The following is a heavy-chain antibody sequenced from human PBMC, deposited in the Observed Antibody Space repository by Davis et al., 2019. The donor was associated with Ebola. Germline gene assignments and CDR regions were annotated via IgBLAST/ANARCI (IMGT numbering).Heavy chain of an antibody. CDR3: ARVRAIAVAGTGDY. Sequence: ASVKVSCKASGYTFSRDGISWVRLAPGQGLEWMGWISFYNGNTRYAEQFQGRVTMTTDTSASTAYMELSSLRSEDTAVYYCARVRAIAVAGTGDYWGQGTLVTVSS. D-gene: IGHD6-19*01. CDR1: GYTFSRDG. CDR2: ISFYNGNT. J-gene: IGHJ4*02. V-gene: IGHV1-18*01.